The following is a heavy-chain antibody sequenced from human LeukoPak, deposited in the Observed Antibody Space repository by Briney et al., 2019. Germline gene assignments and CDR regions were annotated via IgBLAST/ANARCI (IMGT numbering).Heavy chain of an antibody. V-gene: IGHV3-23*01. Sequence: GGSLRLSCAASGFTFSSYAMSWVRQAPVKGLEWVSAISGSGGSTYYADSVKGRFTISRDNSKNTLYLQMNSLRAEDTAVYYCAKVRHVLRYFDWLSCFDYWGQGTLVTVSS. CDR2: ISGSGGST. CDR1: GFTFSSYA. J-gene: IGHJ4*02. D-gene: IGHD3-9*01. CDR3: AKVRHVLRYFDWLSCFDY.